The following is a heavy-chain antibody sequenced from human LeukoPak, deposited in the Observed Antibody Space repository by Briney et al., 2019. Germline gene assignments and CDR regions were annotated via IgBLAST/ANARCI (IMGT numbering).Heavy chain of an antibody. Sequence: ASVKVSCKASGYTFSSYGIIWVRQAPGQGLQWMGWVSPFNGNTDNAPKLQGRVTMTTDTSTTTAYMELRSLTSDDTAVYYCARRGGSYSHSDFWGQGTLVTVSS. J-gene: IGHJ4*02. CDR3: ARRGGSYSHSDF. CDR1: GYTFSSYG. CDR2: VSPFNGNT. D-gene: IGHD1-26*01. V-gene: IGHV1-18*01.